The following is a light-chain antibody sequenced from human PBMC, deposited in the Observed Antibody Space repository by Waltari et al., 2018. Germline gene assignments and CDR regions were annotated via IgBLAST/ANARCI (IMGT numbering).Light chain of an antibody. CDR3: QQYSKWPLT. V-gene: IGKV3-15*01. CDR2: GPS. CDR1: QPISSS. Sequence: EIVMTQSPATLSVSPGDRATLSCRASQPISSSLAWYQQKPGLAPRLLIYGPSTRAAGIPARFSGSGSGTEFTLTITSLQSEDFAFYSCQQYSKWPLTFGGGTKVEIK. J-gene: IGKJ4*01.